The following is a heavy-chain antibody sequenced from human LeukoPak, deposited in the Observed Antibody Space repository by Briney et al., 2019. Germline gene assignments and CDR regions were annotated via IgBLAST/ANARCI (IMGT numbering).Heavy chain of an antibody. Sequence: PSETLSLTCDVSGVSINTCCYYWTWLRQPPGKGLEWIGYKYYSGSTRYNFSVRSRLTISLDSSKNQFSLRLTSVTAAGTAVYFRARGRSYGFDFDSWGPGTLVIVSS. CDR1: GVSINTCCYY. CDR2: KYYSGST. J-gene: IGHJ4*02. CDR3: ARGRSYGFDFDS. V-gene: IGHV4-61*01. D-gene: IGHD5-18*01.